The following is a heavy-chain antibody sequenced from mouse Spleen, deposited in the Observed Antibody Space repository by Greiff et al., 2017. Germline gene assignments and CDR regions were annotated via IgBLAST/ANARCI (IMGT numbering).Heavy chain of an antibody. Sequence: EVQRVESGGGLVKPGGSLKLSCAASGFTFSSYAMSWVRQTPEKRLEWVATISSGGSYTYYPDSVKGRFTISRDNAKNTLYLQMSSLRSEDTAMYYCARRRSPYWYFDVWGAGTTVTVSS. J-gene: IGHJ1*01. V-gene: IGHV5-9-3*01. D-gene: IGHD1-1*01. CDR3: ARRRSPYWYFDV. CDR1: GFTFSSYA. CDR2: ISSGGSYT.